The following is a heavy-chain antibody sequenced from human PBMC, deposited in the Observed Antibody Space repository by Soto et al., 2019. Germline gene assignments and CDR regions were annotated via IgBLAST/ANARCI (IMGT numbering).Heavy chain of an antibody. CDR3: AKNKRFCTSTTCQPYYALAV. V-gene: IGHV3-30*18. J-gene: IGHJ6*02. D-gene: IGHD2-2*01. CDR2: ISYDGSNK. Sequence: PGGSLGLCCAASGFTFSSYGMHWVRQAPGKGLEWVAVISYDGSNKYFADSVKGRFTISRDNSNNMLYLQMNGLRGDDTAVYYCAKNKRFCTSTTCQPYYALAVWGPRNTFT. CDR1: GFTFSSYG.